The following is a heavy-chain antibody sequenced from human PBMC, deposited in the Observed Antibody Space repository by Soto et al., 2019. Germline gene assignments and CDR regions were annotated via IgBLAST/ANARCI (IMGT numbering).Heavy chain of an antibody. V-gene: IGHV4-34*01. J-gene: IGHJ5*02. CDR2: INHSGST. CDR3: AREAGYCSSTSCYAAWFDP. CDR1: GGSFSGYY. D-gene: IGHD2-2*01. Sequence: SETLSLTCAVYGGSFSGYYWSWIRQPPGKGLEWIGEINHSGSTNYNPSLKSRVTISVDTSKNQFSLKLSSVTAADTAVYYCAREAGYCSSTSCYAAWFDPWGQGTXVTVSS.